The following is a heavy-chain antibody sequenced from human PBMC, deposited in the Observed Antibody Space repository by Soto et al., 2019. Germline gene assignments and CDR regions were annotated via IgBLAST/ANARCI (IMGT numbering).Heavy chain of an antibody. CDR3: VRSDFFCTGSRCPLAAFDI. Sequence: GGSLRLSCAASGFTFRNHRMNWVRQAPGKGLEWVSSLSGIGTDIFYADSVKGRFTISRDNAKNSLFLQMNSLRVEDTAVYYCVRSDFFCTGSRCPLAAFDIWGRGTMVTVSS. V-gene: IGHV3-21*01. J-gene: IGHJ3*02. CDR2: LSGIGTDI. D-gene: IGHD2-8*02. CDR1: GFTFRNHR.